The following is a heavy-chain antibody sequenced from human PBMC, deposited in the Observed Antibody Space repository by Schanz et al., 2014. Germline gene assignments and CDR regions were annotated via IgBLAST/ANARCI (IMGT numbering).Heavy chain of an antibody. CDR1: GFTVNTNY. V-gene: IGHV3-53*01. D-gene: IGHD4-17*01. CDR2: MYINSGST. Sequence: EVQLVESGGGLIQPGGSLRLSCAVSGFTVNTNYMSWVRQAPGKGLEWISSMYINSGSTQYADSVKGRFTISRDNAKNSLYLQLNSLRAEDTAVYYCARDVYGDYEENFFDYWGQGTLVTVSS. J-gene: IGHJ4*02. CDR3: ARDVYGDYEENFFDY.